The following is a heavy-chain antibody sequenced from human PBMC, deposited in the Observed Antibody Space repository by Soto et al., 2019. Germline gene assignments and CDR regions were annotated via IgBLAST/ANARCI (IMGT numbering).Heavy chain of an antibody. D-gene: IGHD2-21*02. CDR1: GGTFSSYA. V-gene: IGHV1-69*13. Sequence: SVKVSCKASGGTFSSYAISWVRQARGQGLEWMGGIIPIFGTANYAQKFQGRVTITADESTSTAYMELSSLRSEDTAVYYCARGGIRIVVVTAIPDGMDVWGQGTTVTVSS. CDR2: IIPIFGTA. J-gene: IGHJ6*02. CDR3: ARGGIRIVVVTAIPDGMDV.